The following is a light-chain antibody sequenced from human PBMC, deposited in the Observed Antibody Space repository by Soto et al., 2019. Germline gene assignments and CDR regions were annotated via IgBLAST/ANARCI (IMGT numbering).Light chain of an antibody. CDR1: QSVSSN. Sequence: VMTQSPATLSVSPGERATLSCRASQSVSSNLAWYQQKSGQAPRLLIYGASTRATGIPARFSGSGSGTEFTLTISSLQSEDFAIYYCQQYDNWPRTFGHGTRLEIK. J-gene: IGKJ5*01. CDR3: QQYDNWPRT. V-gene: IGKV3-15*01. CDR2: GAS.